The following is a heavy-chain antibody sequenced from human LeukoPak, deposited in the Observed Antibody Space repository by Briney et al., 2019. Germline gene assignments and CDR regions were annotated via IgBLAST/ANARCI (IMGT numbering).Heavy chain of an antibody. D-gene: IGHD6-13*01. Sequence: PSETLSLTCTVSGGSISSYYWSWIRQPAGKGLEWIGRIYTSGSTNYNPSLKSRVTMSVDTSKNQFSLKLSSVTAADTAVYYCARETIAAAGSYYFDCWGQGTLVTVSS. CDR1: GGSISSYY. J-gene: IGHJ4*02. CDR3: ARETIAAAGSYYFDC. CDR2: IYTSGST. V-gene: IGHV4-4*07.